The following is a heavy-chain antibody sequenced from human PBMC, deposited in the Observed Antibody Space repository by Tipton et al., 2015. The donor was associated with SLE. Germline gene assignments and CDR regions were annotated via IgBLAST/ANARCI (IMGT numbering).Heavy chain of an antibody. Sequence: TLSITCTVSGVSIRTPTYYWGWIRQPPGKGLEWIGTISHSGNTYSHTSLESRVTISVDTSQNQFSMSLSSVSAADTAVYYCVRKELSTMRDYWGQGTLVTVSS. V-gene: IGHV4-39*07. J-gene: IGHJ4*02. D-gene: IGHD5-24*01. CDR3: VRKELSTMRDY. CDR1: GVSIRTPTYY. CDR2: ISHSGNT.